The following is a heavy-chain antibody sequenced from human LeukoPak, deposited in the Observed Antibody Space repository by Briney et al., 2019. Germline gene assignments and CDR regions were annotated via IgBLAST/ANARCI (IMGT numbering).Heavy chain of an antibody. CDR2: IYYSGST. D-gene: IGHD6-13*01. V-gene: IGHV4-61*05. J-gene: IGHJ4*02. CDR1: GGSISSSSYY. CDR3: ARQGGYFRYYFDY. Sequence: PSQTLSLTCTVSGGSISSSSYYWGWIRQPPGKGLEWIGYIYYSGSTNYNPSLKSRVTISVDTSKNQFSLKLSSVTAADTAVYYCARQGGYFRYYFDYWGQGTLVTVSS.